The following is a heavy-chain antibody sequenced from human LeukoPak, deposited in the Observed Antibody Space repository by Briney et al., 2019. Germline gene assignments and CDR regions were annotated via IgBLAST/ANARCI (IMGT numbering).Heavy chain of an antibody. CDR3: ARDNEGATLVDY. D-gene: IGHD1-26*01. CDR1: GFTFSSYG. Sequence: QSGGSLRLSCAASGFTFSSYGMHWVRQAPGKGLEWVAVIWYDGSNKYYADSVKGRFTISRDNSKNTLYLQMNSLRAEDTAVYYCARDNEGATLVDYWGQGTPVTVSS. V-gene: IGHV3-33*01. CDR2: IWYDGSNK. J-gene: IGHJ4*02.